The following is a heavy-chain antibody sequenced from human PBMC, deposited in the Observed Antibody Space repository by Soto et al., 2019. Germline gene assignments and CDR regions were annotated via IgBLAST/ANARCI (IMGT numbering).Heavy chain of an antibody. CDR2: ISGSGGST. Sequence: ESGGGLVQPGGSLRLSCAASGFTFSSYAMSWVRQAPGKGLEWVSAISGSGGSTYYADSVKGRFTISRDNSKNTLYLQMNSLRAEDTAVYYCAKDFLAAAGQYYYYYYGMDVWGQGTTVTVSS. V-gene: IGHV3-23*01. CDR1: GFTFSSYA. J-gene: IGHJ6*02. D-gene: IGHD6-13*01. CDR3: AKDFLAAAGQYYYYYYGMDV.